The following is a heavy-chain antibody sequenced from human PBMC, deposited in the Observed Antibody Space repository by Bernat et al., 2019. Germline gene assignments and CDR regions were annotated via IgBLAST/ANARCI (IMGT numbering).Heavy chain of an antibody. CDR2: IYTSGST. CDR3: ARDTSGGGDAFDI. D-gene: IGHD1-1*01. Sequence: EVQLVESGGDLVQPGGSPRLSCAVSGFTVSSNYMTWVRQAPGKGLEWVSVIYTSGSTYYADSVKGRFTISRDNSKNTLYLQMNSLRGEDTAIYYCARDTSGGGDAFDIWGQGTLVTVSS. J-gene: IGHJ3*02. V-gene: IGHV3-66*02. CDR1: GFTVSSNY.